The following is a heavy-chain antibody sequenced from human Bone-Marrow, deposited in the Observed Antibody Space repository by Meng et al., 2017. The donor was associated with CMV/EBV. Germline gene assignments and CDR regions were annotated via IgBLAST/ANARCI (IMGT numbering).Heavy chain of an antibody. V-gene: IGHV1-46*01. CDR1: GYTFTSYG. CDR2: INPSGGST. CDR3: ARDVRSSSWTHRYYYYGMDV. J-gene: IGHJ6*02. Sequence: ASVKVSCKASGYTFTSYGISWVRQAPGQGLEWMGIINPSGGSTSYAQKFQGRVTMTRDTSTSTVYMELSSLRSEDTAVYYCARDVRSSSWTHRYYYYGMDVWGQGTTVTVSS. D-gene: IGHD6-13*01.